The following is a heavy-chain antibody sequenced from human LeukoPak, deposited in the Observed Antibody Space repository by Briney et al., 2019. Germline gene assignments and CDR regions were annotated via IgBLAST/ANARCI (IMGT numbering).Heavy chain of an antibody. Sequence: GGSLRLSCAASGFTFSRYAMCWVRQAPGKGLEWVSTISGSGANTYYADSVKGRFTISRDNSKNTLYLQMNSLRAEDTAVYYCAKGSYSSSWGYFDYWGQGTLVTVSS. V-gene: IGHV3-23*01. D-gene: IGHD6-13*01. CDR2: ISGSGANT. CDR1: GFTFSRYA. J-gene: IGHJ4*02. CDR3: AKGSYSSSWGYFDY.